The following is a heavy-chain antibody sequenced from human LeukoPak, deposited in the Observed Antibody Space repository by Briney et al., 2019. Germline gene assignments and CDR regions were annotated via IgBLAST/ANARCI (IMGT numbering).Heavy chain of an antibody. D-gene: IGHD6-13*01. J-gene: IGHJ1*01. CDR2: ISAYNGNT. V-gene: IGHV1-18*01. Sequence: GASVKVSCKASGHTFTSYGISWVRQAPGQGLEWMGWISAYNGNTNYAQKLQVRVTMTTDTSTSTAYMELRSLRSDDTAVYYCARYPKGQQLATIAPFQHWGQGTLVTVSS. CDR1: GHTFTSYG. CDR3: ARYPKGQQLATIAPFQH.